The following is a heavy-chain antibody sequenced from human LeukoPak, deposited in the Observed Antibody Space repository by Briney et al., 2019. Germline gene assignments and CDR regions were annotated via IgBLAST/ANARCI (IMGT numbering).Heavy chain of an antibody. CDR3: ARGMIRGVMDDY. D-gene: IGHD3-10*01. Sequence: GGSLRLSCAASGFXFSSYWISWVRQAPGKGLEWVANINQAGSDKYYLDSVKGRFTISRDNAKNSLYLQMNSLRAEDTAVYYCARGMIRGVMDDYWGQGTLVTVSS. CDR2: INQAGSDK. J-gene: IGHJ4*02. CDR1: GFXFSSYW. V-gene: IGHV3-7*05.